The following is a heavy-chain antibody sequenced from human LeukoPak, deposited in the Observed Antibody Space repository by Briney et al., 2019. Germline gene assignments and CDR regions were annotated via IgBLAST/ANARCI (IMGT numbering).Heavy chain of an antibody. D-gene: IGHD4-17*01. CDR1: GFKFDDYG. CDR3: ASGYGDYGAGAFDI. CDR2: INWNGGRT. V-gene: IGHV3-20*04. J-gene: IGHJ3*02. Sequence: GGSLRLSCAASGFKFDDYGMSWVRQAPGKGLEWVSGINWNGGRTGYADSVKGRFTISRDNAKNSLYLQMNSLRAEDTAVYYCASGYGDYGAGAFDIWGQGTMVTVSS.